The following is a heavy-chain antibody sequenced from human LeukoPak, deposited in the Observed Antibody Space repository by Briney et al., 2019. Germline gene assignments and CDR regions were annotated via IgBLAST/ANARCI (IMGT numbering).Heavy chain of an antibody. CDR1: GFIFSSKG. D-gene: IGHD2-2*01. CDR2: LSGGGDSI. CDR3: AKDSPVMTS. J-gene: IGHJ4*02. V-gene: IGHV3-23*01. Sequence: GGSLRLSCAGSGFIFSSKGMSWVRQAPGKVLEWVSALSGGGDSIYYADSVKGRFTISRDNSKNTLYLQMNSLRAEDTATYYCAKDSPVMTSWGQGTLVTVSS.